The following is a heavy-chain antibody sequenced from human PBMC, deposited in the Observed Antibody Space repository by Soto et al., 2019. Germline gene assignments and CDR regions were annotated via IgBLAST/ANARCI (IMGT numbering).Heavy chain of an antibody. Sequence: PSETLSLTCTVSGGSISSYYWSWIRQPPGKGLEWIGYIYYSGSTNYNPSLKSRVTISVDTSKNQFSLKLSSVTAADTAVYYCARHDGIPYVGPYYYYYMDVWGKGTTVNVSS. CDR2: IYYSGST. V-gene: IGHV4-59*08. J-gene: IGHJ6*03. CDR3: ARHDGIPYVGPYYYYYMDV. D-gene: IGHD3-10*02. CDR1: GGSISSYY.